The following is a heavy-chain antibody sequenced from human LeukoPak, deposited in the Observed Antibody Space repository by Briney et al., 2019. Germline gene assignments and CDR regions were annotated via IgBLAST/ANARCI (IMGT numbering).Heavy chain of an antibody. Sequence: ASVKVSCKASGYTFTGYYMHWVRQAPGQGPEWMGWINPNSGGTNYAQKFQGRVTMTRDTSISTAYMELSRLRSDDTAVYYCASLSYYDISIGYWGQGTLVTVSS. V-gene: IGHV1-2*02. CDR3: ASLSYYDISIGY. J-gene: IGHJ4*02. CDR1: GYTFTGYY. D-gene: IGHD3-9*01. CDR2: INPNSGGT.